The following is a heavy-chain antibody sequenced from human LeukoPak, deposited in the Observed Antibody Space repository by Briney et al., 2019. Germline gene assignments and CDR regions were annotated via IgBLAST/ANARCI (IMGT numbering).Heavy chain of an antibody. V-gene: IGHV4-59*01. Sequence: SETLSLTCTVSGGSISSYYWSWIRQPPGKGLEWIGYTYYSGSTNYNPSLKSRVTISVDTSKNQFSLKLSSVTAADTAVYYCARGGRGGSSWYCYYYYYMDVWGKGTTVTISS. J-gene: IGHJ6*03. CDR3: ARGGRGGSSWYCYYYYYMDV. D-gene: IGHD6-13*01. CDR2: TYYSGST. CDR1: GGSISSYY.